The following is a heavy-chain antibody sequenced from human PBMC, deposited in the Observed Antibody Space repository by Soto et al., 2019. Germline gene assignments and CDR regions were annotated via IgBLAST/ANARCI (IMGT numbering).Heavy chain of an antibody. J-gene: IGHJ4*02. CDR1: GFTLSNIG. V-gene: IGHV3-30*18. D-gene: IGHD2-21*01. CDR3: AKESGGERYAAYFDL. CDR2: ISAGGNTK. Sequence: QVQLVESGGGVVQPGTSLRLACAASGFTLSNIGMQWVRQAPGKGLEWVAVISAGGNTKYYADCVKGRFTISRDNSKNTLFLQMNSLRTEDTAVYYCAKESGGERYAAYFDLWGQGTLVTVSA.